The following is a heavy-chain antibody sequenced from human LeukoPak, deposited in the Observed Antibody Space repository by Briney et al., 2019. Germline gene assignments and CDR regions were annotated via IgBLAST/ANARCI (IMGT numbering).Heavy chain of an antibody. CDR1: GFTFSSYA. V-gene: IGHV3-30-3*01. D-gene: IGHD2-2*01. CDR3: ARGYCSSTSCYPFDY. J-gene: IGHJ4*02. CDR2: ISYDGSKK. Sequence: GRSLTLSCAASGFTFSSYAMHWVRQAPGKGLEWVAGISYDGSKKYYADSVKGRFPIPRDNSKNTLYLQMNSLRAEDTAVYYCARGYCSSTSCYPFDYWGQGTLVTVSS.